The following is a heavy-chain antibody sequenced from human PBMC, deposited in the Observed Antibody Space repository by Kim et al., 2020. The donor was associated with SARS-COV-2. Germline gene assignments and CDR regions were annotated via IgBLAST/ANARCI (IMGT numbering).Heavy chain of an antibody. J-gene: IGHJ4*01. D-gene: IGHD6-6*01. CDR3: ARLDWGSSEPFCGY. CDR2: VADSENN. V-gene: IGHV4-39*02. CDR1: GYSIGSSHHY. Sequence: SETLSLTCEVSGYSIGSSHHYWGWVGQAPGLGLEWIGCVADSENNHYSPTLRCRVNISVHTYKTHFSLNVKPLTAAAAGLYYSARLDWGSSEPFCGYWG.